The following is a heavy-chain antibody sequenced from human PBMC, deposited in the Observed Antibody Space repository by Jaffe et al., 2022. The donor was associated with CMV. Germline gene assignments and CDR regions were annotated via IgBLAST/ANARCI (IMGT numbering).Heavy chain of an antibody. CDR1: GFTVSSNY. CDR3: ARGNSSGLPYYYMDV. D-gene: IGHD6-19*01. CDR2: IYSGGST. Sequence: EVQLVESGGGLVQPGGSLRLSCAASGFTVSSNYMSWVRQAPGKGLEWVSVIYSGGSTYYADSVKGRFTISRDNSKNTLYLQMNSLRAEDTAVYYCARGNSSGLPYYYMDVWGKGTTVTVSS. J-gene: IGHJ6*03. V-gene: IGHV3-66*01.